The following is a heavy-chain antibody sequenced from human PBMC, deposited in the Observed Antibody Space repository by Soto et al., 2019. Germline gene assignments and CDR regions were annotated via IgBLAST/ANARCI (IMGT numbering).Heavy chain of an antibody. Sequence: QVQLVESGGGVVQPGRSLRLSCTASGFSFSTYGMQWVRQAPGKGLEWVALVWYDGRNKHYVDSVAGRFTISRDNSKNTLYLEMNSLRDEDTAVYYCVRAAGYSGDNYVYYYGMDVWGLGTTVTVSS. CDR2: VWYDGRNK. CDR1: GFSFSTYG. CDR3: VRAAGYSGDNYVYYYGMDV. D-gene: IGHD5-12*01. V-gene: IGHV3-33*01. J-gene: IGHJ6*02.